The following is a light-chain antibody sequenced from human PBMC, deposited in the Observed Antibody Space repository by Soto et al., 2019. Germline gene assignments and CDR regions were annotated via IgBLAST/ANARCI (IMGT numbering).Light chain of an antibody. V-gene: IGKV3-15*01. Sequence: EMVMTQSPATLSVSPGERATLSCRASQSVSSNLAWYQQKPGQAPRLLIYDASTRTTGGPARFSGSGSGTEFTLTISSLQSEDFAVYYRQQYGSFGQGTRLEI. CDR2: DAS. CDR3: QQYGS. J-gene: IGKJ5*01. CDR1: QSVSSN.